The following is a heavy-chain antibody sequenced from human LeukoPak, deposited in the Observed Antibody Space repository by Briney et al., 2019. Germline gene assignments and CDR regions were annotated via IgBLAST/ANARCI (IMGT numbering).Heavy chain of an antibody. CDR2: IYPGDSDT. Sequence: GETLKISCKGSGYSFTSYWIGWVRQMPGKGLEWMGIIYPGDSDTRYGPSFQGQVTISADKSISTAYLQWSSLKASDTAMYYCARRSYRDCTNGVCYMVFDYWGQGTLVTVSS. D-gene: IGHD2-8*01. CDR1: GYSFTSYW. V-gene: IGHV5-51*01. J-gene: IGHJ4*02. CDR3: ARRSYRDCTNGVCYMVFDY.